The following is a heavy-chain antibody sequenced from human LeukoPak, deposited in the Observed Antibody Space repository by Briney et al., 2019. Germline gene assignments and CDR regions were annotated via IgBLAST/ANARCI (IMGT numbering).Heavy chain of an antibody. V-gene: IGHV1-2*02. CDR2: INPNSGDT. J-gene: IGHJ4*02. CDR1: GYSFIDFY. Sequence: ASVKVSCKASGYSFIDFYIHFVRQAPGQGLEWMGWINPNSGDTKYAQTFQGRVTMTRDTSISTAYMELDRLRFDDTAVYYCARDSGEVPDYWGQGTLVTVSS. D-gene: IGHD3-10*01. CDR3: ARDSGEVPDY.